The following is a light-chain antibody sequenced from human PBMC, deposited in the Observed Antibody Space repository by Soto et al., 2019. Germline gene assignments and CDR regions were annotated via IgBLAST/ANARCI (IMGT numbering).Light chain of an antibody. Sequence: EIVRTQSPATLSVSPGERATLSCRASQSVSSNLAWYQQQPGQAPRLLIYGASTRATCIPARFSGSGSGTEFTLTISSLQSADFAVDYCQQYNNWPTTFGHGTKVEIK. CDR2: GAS. CDR1: QSVSSN. CDR3: QQYNNWPTT. J-gene: IGKJ1*01. V-gene: IGKV3-15*01.